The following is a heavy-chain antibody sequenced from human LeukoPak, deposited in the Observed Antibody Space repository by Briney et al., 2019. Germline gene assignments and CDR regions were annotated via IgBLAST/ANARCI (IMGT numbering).Heavy chain of an antibody. CDR2: IYYSGST. V-gene: IGHV4-59*12. D-gene: IGHD1-14*01. CDR3: ARERHRNWFDP. CDR1: GGSISSYY. Sequence: SETLSLTCTVSGGSISSYYWSWIRQPPGKGLEWIGYIYYSGSTYYNPSLKSRVTISVDTSKNQFSLKLSSVTAADTAVYYCARERHRNWFDPWGQGTLVTVSS. J-gene: IGHJ5*02.